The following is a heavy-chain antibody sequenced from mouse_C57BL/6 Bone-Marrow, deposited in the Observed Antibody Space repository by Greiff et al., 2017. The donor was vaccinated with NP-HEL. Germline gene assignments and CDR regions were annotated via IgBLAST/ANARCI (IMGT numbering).Heavy chain of an antibody. V-gene: IGHV2-9*01. D-gene: IGHD2-4*01. CDR3: AKHYSYDYDGYYAMDY. Sequence: VQGVESGPGLVAPSQSLSITCTVSGFSLTSYGVDWVRQPPGKGLEWLGVIWGGGSTNYNSALMSRLSISKDNSKSQFFLKMNSLQTDDTAMYYCAKHYSYDYDGYYAMDYWGQGTSVTVSS. J-gene: IGHJ4*01. CDR2: IWGGGST. CDR1: GFSLTSYG.